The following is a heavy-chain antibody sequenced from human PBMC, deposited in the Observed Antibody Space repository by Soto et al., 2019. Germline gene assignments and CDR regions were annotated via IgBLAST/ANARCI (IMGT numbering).Heavy chain of an antibody. J-gene: IGHJ4*02. CDR1: GYTFISYG. Sequence: QVQLVQSGAEVKKPGASVKVSCKASGYTFISYGICWVRQAPGQGLEWMGWINAFNGNTNYAQKLQGRVTMTRDTSTSTAYMELRSLRSDDTAVYYCARDTVAGTYFDYWGQGTLVTVSS. D-gene: IGHD6-19*01. CDR2: INAFNGNT. CDR3: ARDTVAGTYFDY. V-gene: IGHV1-18*01.